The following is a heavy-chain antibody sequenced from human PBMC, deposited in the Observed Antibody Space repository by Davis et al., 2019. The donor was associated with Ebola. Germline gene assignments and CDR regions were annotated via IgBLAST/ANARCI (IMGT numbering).Heavy chain of an antibody. V-gene: IGHV3-23*01. CDR3: AKGPQWLIHPYFDY. J-gene: IGHJ4*02. CDR1: GFTFSSYA. Sequence: GESLKISCAASGFTFSSYAMSWVRQAPGKGLEWVSGISDSGDSTYYADSVKGRFTISRDNSKNTLYLQMNSLRAEDTAVYYCAKGPQWLIHPYFDYWGQGTLVTVSS. CDR2: ISDSGDST. D-gene: IGHD6-19*01.